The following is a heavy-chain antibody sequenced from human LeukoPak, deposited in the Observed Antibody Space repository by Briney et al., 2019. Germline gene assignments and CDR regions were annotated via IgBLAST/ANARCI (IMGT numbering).Heavy chain of an antibody. CDR1: GGSISSSNW. J-gene: IGHJ3*02. CDR2: IYHSGST. CDR3: ARHTRMVRGVIPDAFDI. V-gene: IGHV4-4*02. D-gene: IGHD3-10*01. Sequence: SETLSLTCAVSGGSISSSNWWSWVRQPPGKGLEWIGEIYHSGSTNYNPSLKSRVTISVDKSKNQFSLKLSSVTAADTAVYYCARHTRMVRGVIPDAFDIWGQGTMVTVSS.